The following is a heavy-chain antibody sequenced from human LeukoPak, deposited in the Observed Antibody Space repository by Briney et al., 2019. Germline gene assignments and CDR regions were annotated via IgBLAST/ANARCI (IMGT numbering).Heavy chain of an antibody. V-gene: IGHV3-30*02. CDR3: ARESYCSGGSCYSGRAFDV. CDR2: IRYDGSNK. D-gene: IGHD2-15*01. J-gene: IGHJ3*01. CDR1: GFTFSSYG. Sequence: GGSLRLSCAASGFTFSSYGMHWVRQAPGKGLEGVAFIRYDGSNKYYADSVKGRFTISRDNSKNTLYLQMNSLRVEDTAVYYCARESYCSGGSCYSGRAFDVWGQGTMVTVSS.